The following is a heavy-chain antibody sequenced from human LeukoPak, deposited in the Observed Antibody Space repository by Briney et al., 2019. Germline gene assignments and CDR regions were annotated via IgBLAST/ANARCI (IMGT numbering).Heavy chain of an antibody. Sequence: GGSLRLSCAASGFTVSSNYMNWVRQAPGKGLEWVSVIYGGGNIYYADSVEGRFTISRDNSKNTLYLPMNSLRAEDTAVYYCARGAGYNYPYYFDYWGQGTLVTVSS. CDR1: GFTVSSNY. J-gene: IGHJ4*02. CDR3: ARGAGYNYPYYFDY. V-gene: IGHV3-53*01. D-gene: IGHD5-24*01. CDR2: IYGGGNI.